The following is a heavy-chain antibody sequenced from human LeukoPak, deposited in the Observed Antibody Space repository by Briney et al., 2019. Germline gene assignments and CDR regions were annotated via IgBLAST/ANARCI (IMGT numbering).Heavy chain of an antibody. J-gene: IGHJ3*02. Sequence: GGSLRLSCAASGFTFSTYAMSWVRQAPGKGLEWVSAISGSGGSTSHADSVKGRFTISRDNSKDTLFVQMNSLRAEDTAVYYCAKAGSTDAFDIWGQGTMVTVSS. V-gene: IGHV3-23*01. CDR1: GFTFSTYA. CDR3: AKAGSTDAFDI. D-gene: IGHD3-10*01. CDR2: ISGSGGST.